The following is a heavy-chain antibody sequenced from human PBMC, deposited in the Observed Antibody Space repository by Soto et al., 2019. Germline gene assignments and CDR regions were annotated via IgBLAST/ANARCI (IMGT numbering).Heavy chain of an antibody. D-gene: IGHD1-7*01. CDR3: ARDNWNFNDAFDI. Sequence: QVQLVQSGAEVKKPGASVKVSCKASGYTFTSYYMHWVRQAPGQGLEWMGIINPSGGSTSYAQKFQDRVTMTRDTSTSTVYMELSSLRSEDTAVYYCARDNWNFNDAFDIWGQGTMVTVSS. J-gene: IGHJ3*02. CDR1: GYTFTSYY. CDR2: INPSGGST. V-gene: IGHV1-46*03.